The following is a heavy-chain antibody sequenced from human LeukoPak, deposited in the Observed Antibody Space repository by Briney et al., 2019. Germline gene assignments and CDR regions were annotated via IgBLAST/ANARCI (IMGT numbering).Heavy chain of an antibody. J-gene: IGHJ4*02. V-gene: IGHV5-51*01. D-gene: IGHD5-18*01. CDR2: IYPSDSDT. Sequence: GESLKISCTGSGYTFTNYWVVWVRQMPGKGLEWMGIIYPSDSDTRYSPSFQGQVTISADESISTAYVQWSSLKASDTATYYCARGGYSYGSKFDYWGQGTLVTVST. CDR3: ARGGYSYGSKFDY. CDR1: GYTFTNYW.